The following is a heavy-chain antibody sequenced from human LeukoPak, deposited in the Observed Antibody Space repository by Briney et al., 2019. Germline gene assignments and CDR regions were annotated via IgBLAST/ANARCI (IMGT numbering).Heavy chain of an antibody. D-gene: IGHD2-15*01. Sequence: GGSLRLSCAASGFTFTNYSMNWVRQAPGKGLEWVSSISTSSSHIYYADSVKGRFTISRDNAKNSLYLQMNRLRAEDTAVYYCARDSGYCSGGSCYLAEYFQHWGQGTLVTVSS. CDR1: GFTFTNYS. J-gene: IGHJ1*01. CDR2: ISTSSSHI. V-gene: IGHV3-21*01. CDR3: ARDSGYCSGGSCYLAEYFQH.